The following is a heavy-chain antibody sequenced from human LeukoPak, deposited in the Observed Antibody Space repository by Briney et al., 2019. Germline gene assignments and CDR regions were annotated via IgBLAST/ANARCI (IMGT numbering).Heavy chain of an antibody. Sequence: SETLSLTCTVSGGSFSSSSYYWGWIRQPPGKGLEWIGSVYYSGTAYYNQSLKSRVTISVDTSKNQLSLKLTSVTAADTAVYYCARHYYDSSGYYPWYFDYWGQGTLVAVSS. CDR3: ARHYYDSSGYYPWYFDY. V-gene: IGHV4-39*01. J-gene: IGHJ4*02. D-gene: IGHD3-22*01. CDR2: VYYSGTA. CDR1: GGSFSSSSYY.